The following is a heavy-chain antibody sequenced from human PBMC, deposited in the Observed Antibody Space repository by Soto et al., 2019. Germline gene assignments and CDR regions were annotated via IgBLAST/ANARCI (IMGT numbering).Heavy chain of an antibody. D-gene: IGHD3-22*01. J-gene: IGHJ5*02. CDR2: ISSSSSTI. CDR1: GFTFSSYS. Sequence: PGGSLRLSCAAPGFTFSSYSMNWVRQAPGKGLEWVSYISSSSSTIYYADSVKGRFTISRDNAKNSLYLQMNSLRDEDTAVYYCARGRNTYYYDSSGRDNWFDPWGQGTMVTVSS. V-gene: IGHV3-48*02. CDR3: ARGRNTYYYDSSGRDNWFDP.